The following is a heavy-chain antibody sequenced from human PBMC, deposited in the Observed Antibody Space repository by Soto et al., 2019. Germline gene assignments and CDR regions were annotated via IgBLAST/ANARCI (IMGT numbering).Heavy chain of an antibody. CDR1: GGSFSGYY. V-gene: IGHV4-34*01. CDR2: INHSGST. Sequence: PSETLSLTCAVYGGSFSGYYWSWIRQPPGKGLEWIGEINHSGSTNYNPSLKSRVTISVDTSKNQFSLKLSSVTAADTAVYCCARRLRITMVRGVIGGMDVWGQGTTVS. CDR3: ARRLRITMVRGVIGGMDV. D-gene: IGHD3-10*01. J-gene: IGHJ6*02.